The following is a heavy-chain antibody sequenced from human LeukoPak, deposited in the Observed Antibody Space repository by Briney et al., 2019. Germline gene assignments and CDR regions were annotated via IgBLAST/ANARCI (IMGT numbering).Heavy chain of an antibody. Sequence: ASVKVSCKASGYTFTSYDISWVRQASGQGLEWMGWMNPNSGNTGYTQKFQGRVTMTRNTSISTAYMELSRLRSDDTAVYYCARWVFLYGSATTSTLGGHDYWGQGTLVTVSS. CDR3: ARWVFLYGSATTSTLGGHDY. V-gene: IGHV1-8*01. CDR2: MNPNSGNT. CDR1: GYTFTSYD. D-gene: IGHD3-10*01. J-gene: IGHJ4*02.